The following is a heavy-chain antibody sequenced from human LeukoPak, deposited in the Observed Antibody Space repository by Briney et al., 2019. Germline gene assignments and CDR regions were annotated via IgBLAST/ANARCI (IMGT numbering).Heavy chain of an antibody. Sequence: PSETLSLTCTVSGGSISSHYWSWIRQPPGKGLEWIGYIYYSGSTNYNPSLKSRLTISVDTSKNQFSLKLSSVTAADTAVYYCARLQRVGNSGYYFDYWGQGTLVTVSS. V-gene: IGHV4-59*08. CDR2: IYYSGST. CDR3: ARLQRVGNSGYYFDY. CDR1: GGSISSHY. D-gene: IGHD3-22*01. J-gene: IGHJ4*02.